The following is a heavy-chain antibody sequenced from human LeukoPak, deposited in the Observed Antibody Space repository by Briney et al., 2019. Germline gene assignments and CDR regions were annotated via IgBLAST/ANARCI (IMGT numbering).Heavy chain of an antibody. CDR1: GGSFSGYY. CDR3: ARDRSPFTSGYNWFDP. Sequence: PSETLSLTCAVYGGSFSGYYWSWIRQPPGKGLEWIGEINHSGSTNYNPSLKSRVTISIDTSKNQLSLKLSSVTAADTAVYYCARDRSPFTSGYNWFDPWGQGTLVTVSS. D-gene: IGHD3-10*01. CDR2: INHSGST. V-gene: IGHV4-34*01. J-gene: IGHJ5*02.